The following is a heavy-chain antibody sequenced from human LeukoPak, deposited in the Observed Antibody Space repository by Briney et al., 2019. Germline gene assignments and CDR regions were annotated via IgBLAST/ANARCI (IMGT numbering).Heavy chain of an antibody. Sequence: GGSLRLSCAASGFTSDDYSMNWVRQAPGKGLEWVSSISSRSSYIFYADSVKGRFSISRDNAKNSLYLQMTSLRVEDTAVYYCVREITMSGGFDPWGQGTLVTVSS. V-gene: IGHV3-21*06. J-gene: IGHJ5*02. D-gene: IGHD3-10*02. CDR1: GFTSDDYS. CDR2: ISSRSSYI. CDR3: VREITMSGGFDP.